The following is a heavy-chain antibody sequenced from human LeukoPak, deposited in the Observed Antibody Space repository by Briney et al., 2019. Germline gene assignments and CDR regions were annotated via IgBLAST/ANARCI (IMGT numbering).Heavy chain of an antibody. J-gene: IGHJ4*02. CDR2: ISFDGGSE. V-gene: IGHV3-30*04. CDR1: GFTFSDYA. D-gene: IGHD4-17*01. Sequence: GGSLRLSCTVSGFTFSDYAFHWVRQAPDKGLEWMAIISFDGGSEYYADSVKGRFTISRDNSKNMLYLEMNSLRAEDTAVYYCAKEIWPTVTIPGRTYFDYWGQGTLVTVSS. CDR3: AKEIWPTVTIPGRTYFDY.